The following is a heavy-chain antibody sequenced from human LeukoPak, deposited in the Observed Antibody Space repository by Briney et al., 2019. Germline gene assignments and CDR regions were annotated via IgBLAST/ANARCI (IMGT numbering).Heavy chain of an antibody. CDR1: GFTIRDYV. V-gene: IGHV3-11*01. CDR2: IDPSGTAL. J-gene: IGHJ4*02. Sequence: GGSLRLSCAASGFTIRDYVMSWVRQAPGKGLEWVSYIDPSGTALYYADSVKGRFTVSRDNGKNSLSLQLRSLRAEDTALYYCARAAYKWNWGQGTLVTVSS. CDR3: ARAAYKWN. D-gene: IGHD1-20*01.